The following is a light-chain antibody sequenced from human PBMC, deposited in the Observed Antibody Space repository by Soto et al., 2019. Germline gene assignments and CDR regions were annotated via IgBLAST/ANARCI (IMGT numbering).Light chain of an antibody. J-gene: IGKJ2*01. CDR1: QSIRKW. CDR3: QHYASYPYT. Sequence: DIQMTQSPSTLSASIGDRVTLNCRASQSIRKWLVWYQQRPGKAPKLLITEASDLESGVPSRFSGSGTGTEFTLTISGLQPDDLGTYYCQHYASYPYTFGPGTKLEI. V-gene: IGKV1-5*01. CDR2: EAS.